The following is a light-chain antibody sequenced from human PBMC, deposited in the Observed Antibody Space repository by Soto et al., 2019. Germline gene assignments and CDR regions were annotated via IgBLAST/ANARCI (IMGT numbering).Light chain of an antibody. CDR3: QQYGFAPFT. V-gene: IGKV3-20*01. J-gene: IGKJ3*01. Sequence: EIVLTQSPGTRSLSPLEIATLSCMVSQSVSSNYLAWYQQKPGQAPKVLIYRASIRATGIPDRFTGSGSGTDFTLTITRLEPEDFAVYYCQQYGFAPFTFGPGTKVDIK. CDR2: RAS. CDR1: QSVSSNY.